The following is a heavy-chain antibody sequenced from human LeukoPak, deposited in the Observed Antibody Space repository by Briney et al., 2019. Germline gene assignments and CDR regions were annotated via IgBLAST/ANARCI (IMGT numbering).Heavy chain of an antibody. J-gene: IGHJ4*02. V-gene: IGHV3-23*01. Sequence: GGTLSFSCAASGLTFSCYAMSRVRQAPGKGLEWFSALSGSGGTTYYADSVKGRFTISRDNSKNTLYLQMNSLRAEDTAVYYCAEEDPHGSGSLDYWGQGSLVTVSS. CDR2: LSGSGGTT. D-gene: IGHD3-10*01. CDR1: GLTFSCYA. CDR3: AEEDPHGSGSLDY.